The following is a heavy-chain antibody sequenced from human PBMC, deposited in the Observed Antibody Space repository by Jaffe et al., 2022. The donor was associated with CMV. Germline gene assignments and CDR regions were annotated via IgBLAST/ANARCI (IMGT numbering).Heavy chain of an antibody. CDR1: GGSISSSSYY. CDR2: IYYSGST. CDR3: ARRGTGIVVVVDDDY. V-gene: IGHV4-39*01. Sequence: QLQLQESGPGLVKPSETLSLTCTVSGGSISSSSYYWGWIRQPPGKGLEWIGSIYYSGSTYYNPSLKSRVTISVDTSKNQFSLKLSSVTAADTAVYYCARRGTGIVVVVDDDYWGQGTLVTVSS. D-gene: IGHD2-15*01. J-gene: IGHJ4*02.